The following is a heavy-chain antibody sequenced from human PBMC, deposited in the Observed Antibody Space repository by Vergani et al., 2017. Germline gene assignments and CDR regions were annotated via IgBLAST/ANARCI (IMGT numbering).Heavy chain of an antibody. CDR3: ARWGNEKRLDS. J-gene: IGHJ5*01. V-gene: IGHV3-33*01. CDR1: GYTLSSHG. Sequence: QVQLVESEGGVVQPGRSLTLSCVASGYTLSSHGMHWVRQALGKGLEWGAVIWYDGSNIYYGDSVKGRFTITRDNSKNTLYLKMNSLRVEDTAGYYCARWGNEKRLDSWGQGTLVTVSS. D-gene: IGHD1-1*01. CDR2: IWYDGSNI.